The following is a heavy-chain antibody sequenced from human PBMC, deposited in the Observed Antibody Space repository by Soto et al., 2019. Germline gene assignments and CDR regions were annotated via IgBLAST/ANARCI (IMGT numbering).Heavy chain of an antibody. D-gene: IGHD3-3*01. CDR3: ARVAPITIFGVVPGGGSYYYYYMDV. Sequence: QVPLVQSGAEVKKPGASVKVSCQASGYTFTSYGISWVRQAPGQGLEWMGWISAYNGNTNYAQKLQGRVTMTTDTSPSRAYMELRSLRSDDTAVYYCARVAPITIFGVVPGGGSYYYYYMDVWGKGTTVTVSS. V-gene: IGHV1-18*01. CDR1: GYTFTSYG. CDR2: ISAYNGNT. J-gene: IGHJ6*03.